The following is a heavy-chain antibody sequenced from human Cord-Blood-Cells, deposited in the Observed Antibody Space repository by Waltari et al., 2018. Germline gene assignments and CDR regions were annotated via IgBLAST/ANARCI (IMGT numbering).Heavy chain of an antibody. J-gene: IGHJ3*02. CDR3: ARDRGVGATYVPFDI. Sequence: EVQLVESGGGLVQPGGSLRLSCAASGFTFSSYEMNWVRQAPGKGLEWVSYISSSGSTIYYADSVKGRFTISRDNAKNSLYLQMNSLRAEDTAVYYCARDRGVGATYVPFDIWGQGTMVTVSS. V-gene: IGHV3-48*03. CDR1: GFTFSSYE. D-gene: IGHD1-26*01. CDR2: ISSSGSTI.